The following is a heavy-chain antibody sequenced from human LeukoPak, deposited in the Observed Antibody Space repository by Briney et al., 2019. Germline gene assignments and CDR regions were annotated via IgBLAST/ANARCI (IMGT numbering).Heavy chain of an antibody. CDR1: GGSISSYY. D-gene: IGHD6-13*01. V-gene: IGHV4-59*01. J-gene: IGHJ6*02. CDR2: IYYSGST. CDR3: GRGNSSSWYSLYYYYYYGMDA. Sequence: SETLSLTCTVSGGSISSYYCSWLRQPPGKGLEWIGYIYYSGSTNYNPSLKSRVTISVDTSKNQFSLKLSSVTAADTAVYYCGRGNSSSWYSLYYYYYYGMDAWGQGTTVTVSS.